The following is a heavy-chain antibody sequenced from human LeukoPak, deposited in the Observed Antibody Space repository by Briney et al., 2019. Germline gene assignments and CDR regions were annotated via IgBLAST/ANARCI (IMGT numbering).Heavy chain of an antibody. CDR3: ARDFDSSGYFLD. CDR2: IYHSGST. D-gene: IGHD3-22*01. V-gene: IGHV4-38-2*02. J-gene: IGHJ4*02. Sequence: SETLSLTCTVSGYSISSGYYWGWIRQPPGKGLEWIGSIYHSGSTYYNPSLKSRVTISVDTSKNQFSLKLSSVTAADTAVYYCARDFDSSGYFLDWGQGTLVTVSS. CDR1: GYSISSGYY.